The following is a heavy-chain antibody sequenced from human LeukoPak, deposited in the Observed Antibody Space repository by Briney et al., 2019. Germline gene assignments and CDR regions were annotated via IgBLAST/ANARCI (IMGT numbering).Heavy chain of an antibody. J-gene: IGHJ4*02. CDR1: GYTFTAYY. Sequence: ASVKVSCKASGYTFTAYYMHWVRQAPGQGLEWIGCIGPTGNTVYVQKFQGRVTVTRDTSINTVYMEVNSLRSDDTAVYSCAGESLGGLKYFDDWGQGTLVTVSS. CDR2: IGPTGNT. V-gene: IGHV1-2*02. CDR3: AGESLGGLKYFDD. D-gene: IGHD3-16*01.